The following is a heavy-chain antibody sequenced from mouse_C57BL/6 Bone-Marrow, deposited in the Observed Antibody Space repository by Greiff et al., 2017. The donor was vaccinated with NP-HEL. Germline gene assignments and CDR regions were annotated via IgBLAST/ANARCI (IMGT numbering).Heavy chain of an antibody. J-gene: IGHJ2*01. CDR3: AREGNWVYFDY. V-gene: IGHV1-59*01. CDR1: GYTFTSYW. Sequence: QVQLQQPGAELVRPGTSVKLSCKASGYTFTSYWMHWVKQRPGQGLEWIGVIDPSDSYTNYNQKFKGKATLTVDTSSSTAYMQLRILTSEDSAVYYFAREGNWVYFDYWGQGTTLTVSS. D-gene: IGHD4-1*01. CDR2: IDPSDSYT.